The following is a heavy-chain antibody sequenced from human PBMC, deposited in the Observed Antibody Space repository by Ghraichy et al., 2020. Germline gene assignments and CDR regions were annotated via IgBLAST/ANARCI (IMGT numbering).Heavy chain of an antibody. V-gene: IGHV4-34*01. J-gene: IGHJ4*02. Sequence: SETLSLTCAVYGGSFSGYYWSWIRQPPGKGLEWIGEINHSGSTNYNPSLKSRVTISVDTSKNQFSLKLSSVTAADTAVYYCARGRGFDRWRYDYWGQGTLVTVSS. CDR3: ARGRGFDRWRYDY. CDR2: INHSGST. CDR1: GGSFSGYY. D-gene: IGHD3-16*02.